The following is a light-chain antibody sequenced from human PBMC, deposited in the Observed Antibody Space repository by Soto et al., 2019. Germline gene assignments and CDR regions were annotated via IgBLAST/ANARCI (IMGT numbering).Light chain of an antibody. V-gene: IGKV1-5*01. CDR3: PQYESFSGT. Sequence: QMTQTPSYVSASVGDRVTITCRASESVSGWLAWYQQKPGEAPKLLIYDASALPRGVPSRFSGSGSGTKFTLTIASLKPDDFATYYCPQYESFSGTFGPGTMA. J-gene: IGKJ1*01. CDR2: DAS. CDR1: ESVSGW.